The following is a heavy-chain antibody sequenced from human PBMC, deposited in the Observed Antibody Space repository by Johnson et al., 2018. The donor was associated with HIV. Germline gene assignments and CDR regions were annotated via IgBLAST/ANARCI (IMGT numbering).Heavy chain of an antibody. CDR2: ISSGGTT. Sequence: VQLVESGGGLVQPGRSLRLSCAASGFTISGYYMSWVRQAPGKGLEWVSVISSGGTTYYADSVKGRFTVSRDNSGNSLYLQMNSLRAEDTAVYYCARDPSRLRQSDIWGQGTMVTVSS. CDR3: ARDPSRLRQSDI. V-gene: IGHV3-66*01. J-gene: IGHJ3*02. D-gene: IGHD3-16*01. CDR1: GFTISGYY.